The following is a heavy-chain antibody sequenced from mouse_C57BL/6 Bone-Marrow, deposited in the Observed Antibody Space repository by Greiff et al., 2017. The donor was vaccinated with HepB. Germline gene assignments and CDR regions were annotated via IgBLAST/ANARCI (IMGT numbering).Heavy chain of an antibody. CDR2: SRNKANDYTT. Sequence: EVNVVESGGGLVQSGRSLRLSCATSGFTFSDFYMEWVRQAPGKGLEWIAASRNKANDYTTEYSASVKGRFIVSRDTSQSILYLQMNALRAEDTAIYYCARDAATVVAGAMDYWGQGTSVTVSS. D-gene: IGHD1-1*01. CDR3: ARDAATVVAGAMDY. V-gene: IGHV7-1*01. CDR1: GFTFSDFY. J-gene: IGHJ4*01.